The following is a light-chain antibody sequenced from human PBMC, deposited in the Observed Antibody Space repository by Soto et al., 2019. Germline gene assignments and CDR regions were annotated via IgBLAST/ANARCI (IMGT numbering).Light chain of an antibody. CDR2: EVS. V-gene: IGLV2-14*01. J-gene: IGLJ1*01. CDR3: SSYTSSSTLHV. Sequence: QSVLTQPASVSGSPGQSITISCTGTSSDVGGYNYVSWYQQHPGKAPKLMIYEVSNRPSGVSNRFSGSKSGNTASLTISGLQAEDEADYSCSSYTSSSTLHVFGTGTKVTVL. CDR1: SSDVGGYNY.